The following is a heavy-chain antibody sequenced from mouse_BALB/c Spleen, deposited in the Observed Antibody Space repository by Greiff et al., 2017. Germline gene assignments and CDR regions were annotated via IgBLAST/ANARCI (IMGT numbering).Heavy chain of an antibody. V-gene: IGHV5-6*01. D-gene: IGHD2-1*01. CDR3: ARQGGNYRYYFDY. Sequence: EVKLVESGGDLVKPGGSLKLSCAASGFTFSSYGMSWVRQTPDKRLEWVATISSGGSYTYYPDSVKGRFTISRDNAKNTLYLQMSSLKSEDTAMYYCARQGGNYRYYFDYWGQGTTLTVSS. J-gene: IGHJ2*01. CDR1: GFTFSSYG. CDR2: ISSGGSYT.